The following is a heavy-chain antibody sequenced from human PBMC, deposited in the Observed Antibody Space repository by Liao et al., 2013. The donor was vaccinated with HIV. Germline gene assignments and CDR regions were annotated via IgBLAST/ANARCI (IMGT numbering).Heavy chain of an antibody. CDR1: GGSISSYY. CDR3: ARGIRIAAAVTPYYYYMDV. V-gene: IGHV4-4*07. J-gene: IGHJ6*03. D-gene: IGHD6-13*01. Sequence: QVQLQESGPGLVKPSETLSLTCTVSGGSISSYYWSWIRQPAGKGLEWIGRIYTSGSTNYNPSLKSRVTMSVDTSKNQFSLKLSSVTAADTAVYYCARGIRIAAAVTPYYYYMDVWGEREPTVTVSS. CDR2: IYTSGST.